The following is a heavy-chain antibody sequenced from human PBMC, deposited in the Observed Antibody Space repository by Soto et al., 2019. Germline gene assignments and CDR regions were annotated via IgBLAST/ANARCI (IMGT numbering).Heavy chain of an antibody. CDR2: ISAYNGNT. CDR1: GYTFTSYG. J-gene: IGHJ3*02. CDR3: ARDLLERHGYSEAFDI. D-gene: IGHD1-1*01. V-gene: IGHV1-18*01. Sequence: GASVKVSCKASGYTFTSYGISWVRQAPGQGLEWMGWISAYNGNTNYAQKLQGRVTMTTDTSTGTAYMELRSLRSDDTAVYYCARDLLERHGYSEAFDIWGQGTMVNVS.